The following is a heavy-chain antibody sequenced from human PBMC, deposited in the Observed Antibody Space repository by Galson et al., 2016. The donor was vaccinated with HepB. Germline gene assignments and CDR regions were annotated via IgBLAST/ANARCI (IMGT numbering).Heavy chain of an antibody. Sequence: DSVKGRFTISRDDARNSLYLQMNSLRAEDTALYYCARVDLWTGSRHWYFDLWGRGTLVTVSS. J-gene: IGHJ2*01. V-gene: IGHV3-21*01. CDR3: ARVDLWTGSRHWYFDL. D-gene: IGHD3/OR15-3a*01.